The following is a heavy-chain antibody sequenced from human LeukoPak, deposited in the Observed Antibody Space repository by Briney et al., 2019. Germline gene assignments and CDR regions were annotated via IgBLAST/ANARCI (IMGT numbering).Heavy chain of an antibody. D-gene: IGHD5-12*01. J-gene: IGHJ4*02. V-gene: IGHV3-30*18. Sequence: PGGSLRLSCAASGFTLSTYGMHWVRPAPGKGLEWGAVISEGGSNKKYADSVKGRFTISRDTSKNTVYLQMNSLRPEDTAIFYCAEDLYSGYDSGNFDCWGQGTLVTVSS. CDR1: GFTLSTYG. CDR2: ISEGGSNK. CDR3: AEDLYSGYDSGNFDC.